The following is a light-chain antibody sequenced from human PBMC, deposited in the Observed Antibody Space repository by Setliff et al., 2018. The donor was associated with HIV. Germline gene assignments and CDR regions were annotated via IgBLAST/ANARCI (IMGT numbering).Light chain of an antibody. CDR1: SSDVGKYNL. V-gene: IGLV2-23*01. J-gene: IGLJ1*01. CDR3: SSYVLSTNSYV. Sequence: QSVLTQPASVSGSPGQSITISCTGISSDVGKYNLVSWYQQHPGKAPKLMIYQATKWPSGVSSRFSGSRSGNTVSLTISGLQAEDEANYYCSSYVLSTNSYVFGTGTKVTVL. CDR2: QAT.